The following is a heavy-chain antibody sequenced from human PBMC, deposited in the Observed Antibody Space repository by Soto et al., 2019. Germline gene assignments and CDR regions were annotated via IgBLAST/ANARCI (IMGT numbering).Heavy chain of an antibody. CDR1: GDSIRSYY. CDR3: ARAYGGFDNGLDV. CDR2: IYYSGST. D-gene: IGHD5-12*01. V-gene: IGHV4-59*01. J-gene: IGHJ6*02. Sequence: SETLSLTCTVSGDSIRSYYWTWIRQPPGKGLELIGYIYYSGSTRYNPSLKSRVTISVDMSKNQFSLKLSSVIAADTAVYYCARAYGGFDNGLDVWGQGAAVTVSS.